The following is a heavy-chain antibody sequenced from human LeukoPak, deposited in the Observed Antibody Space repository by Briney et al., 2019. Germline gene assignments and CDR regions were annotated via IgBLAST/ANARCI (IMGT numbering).Heavy chain of an antibody. Sequence: GASVKVSCKASGGTFSSYAISWVRQAPGQGLEWMGGIIPIFGTANYAQKFQGRVTITTDESTSTAYMELSSLRSEDTAVYYCATSGIRETFGVVRLDSWGQGILVTVSS. V-gene: IGHV1-69*05. CDR3: ATSGIRETFGVVRLDS. D-gene: IGHD3-3*01. J-gene: IGHJ4*02. CDR1: GGTFSSYA. CDR2: IIPIFGTA.